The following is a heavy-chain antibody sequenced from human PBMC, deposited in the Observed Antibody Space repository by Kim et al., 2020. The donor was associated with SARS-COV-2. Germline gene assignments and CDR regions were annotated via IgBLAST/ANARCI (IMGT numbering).Heavy chain of an antibody. V-gene: IGHV3-30*04. CDR3: ARDTFPAAGTLYYYYGM. D-gene: IGHD6-13*01. J-gene: IGHJ6*01. CDR2: ISYDGSNK. Sequence: GGSLRLSCAASGFTFSSYAMHWVRQAPGKGLEWVAVISYDGSNKYYADSVKGRFTISRDNSKNTLYLQMNSLRAEDTAVYYCARDTFPAAGTLYYYYGM. CDR1: GFTFSSYA.